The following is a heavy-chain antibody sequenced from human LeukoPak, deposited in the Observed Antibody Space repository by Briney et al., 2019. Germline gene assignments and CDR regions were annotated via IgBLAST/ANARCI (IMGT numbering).Heavy chain of an antibody. Sequence: PSQTLSLTCTVSGGSISSGSYYWSWIRQPAGKGLEWLGRIYTSGSTNYNPSLKSRVTISVDTSKNQFSLKLSSVTAADTAVYYCARDLRGWWELGAFDIWGQGTMVTVSS. CDR1: GGSISSGSYY. V-gene: IGHV4-61*02. J-gene: IGHJ3*02. D-gene: IGHD1-26*01. CDR3: ARDLRGWWELGAFDI. CDR2: IYTSGST.